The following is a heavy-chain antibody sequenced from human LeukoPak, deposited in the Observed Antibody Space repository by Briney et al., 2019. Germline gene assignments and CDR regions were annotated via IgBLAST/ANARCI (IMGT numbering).Heavy chain of an antibody. J-gene: IGHJ4*02. Sequence: GGSLRLSCAASGFTFSSYGMHWVRQAPGKGLEWVAVISYDGSNKYYADSVKGRFTISRDNSKNTLYLQMNSLRAEDTAVYYCAKGTPSRTHYYFDYWGQGTLVTVSS. V-gene: IGHV3-30*18. D-gene: IGHD6-13*01. CDR1: GFTFSSYG. CDR3: AKGTPSRTHYYFDY. CDR2: ISYDGSNK.